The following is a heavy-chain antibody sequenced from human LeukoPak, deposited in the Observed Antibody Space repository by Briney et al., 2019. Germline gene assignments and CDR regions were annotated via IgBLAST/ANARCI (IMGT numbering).Heavy chain of an antibody. J-gene: IGHJ4*02. CDR2: IYTSGST. CDR1: GGSISSYY. V-gene: IGHV4-4*07. D-gene: IGHD6-13*01. CDR3: ARWSVPIFWGIAAPRYYFDY. Sequence: PSETLSLTCTVSGGSISSYYWSWIRQPAGKGLEWIGRIYTSGSTNYNPSLKSRVTMSVDTSKNQFSLKLSSVTAADTAVYYCARWSVPIFWGIAAPRYYFDYWGQGTLVTVSS.